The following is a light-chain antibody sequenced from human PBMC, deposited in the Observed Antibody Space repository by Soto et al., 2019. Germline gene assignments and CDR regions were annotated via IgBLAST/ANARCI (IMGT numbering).Light chain of an antibody. CDR3: AAWDDSLSGYV. Sequence: QSVLTQPPSASGTPGQRVTISCSGSRSNIGSNYVYWYQQPPGTAPKPLIYRNNQRPSGVPGRFSGSKSGTSASLAISGLRSEDEADYYCAAWDDSLSGYVFGTGTKVTVL. CDR1: RSNIGSNY. V-gene: IGLV1-47*01. J-gene: IGLJ1*01. CDR2: RNN.